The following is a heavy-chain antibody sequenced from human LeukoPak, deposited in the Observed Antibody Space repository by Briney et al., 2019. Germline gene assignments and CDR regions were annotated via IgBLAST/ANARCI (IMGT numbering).Heavy chain of an antibody. CDR1: GITFSTAW. V-gene: IGHV3-15*01. J-gene: IGHJ5*02. Sequence: PGGSLRLSCAASGITFSTAWMSWFRQAPGKGREWVGRIKSKIGGATADYAAPMKDRFTISRDDSKNTLYLQMNSLKTEDTAVYYCATDRAWFDPWGQGTLVTVSS. D-gene: IGHD3-10*01. CDR3: ATDRAWFDP. CDR2: IKSKIGGATA.